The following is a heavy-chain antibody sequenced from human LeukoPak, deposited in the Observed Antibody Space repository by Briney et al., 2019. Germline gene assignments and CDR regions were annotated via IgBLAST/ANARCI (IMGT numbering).Heavy chain of an antibody. V-gene: IGHV3-30*03. CDR2: ISFDGHNQ. CDR1: GFTFSSYG. CDR3: ARDGYVDTSMVSTFLDY. J-gene: IGHJ4*02. Sequence: GSLRLSCAASGFTFSSYGMHWVRQAPGKGLEWVAVISFDGHNQYYVDSVKGRFTISRDNSKNTLYLQMNSLRAEDTAVYYCARDGYVDTSMVSTFLDYWGQGALVTVSS. D-gene: IGHD5-18*01.